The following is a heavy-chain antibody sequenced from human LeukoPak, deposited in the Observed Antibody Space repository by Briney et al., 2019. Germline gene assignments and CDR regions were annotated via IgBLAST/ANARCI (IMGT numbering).Heavy chain of an antibody. CDR3: AREVKGYYDSSGSENFDY. V-gene: IGHV4-34*01. D-gene: IGHD3-22*01. CDR2: INHSGST. J-gene: IGHJ4*02. Sequence: TTSETLSLTCAVYGGSFSGYYWSWIRQPPGKGLEWIGEINHSGSTNYNPSLKSRVTISVDTSKNQFSLKLSSVTAADTAVYYCAREVKGYYDSSGSENFDYWGQGTLVTVSS. CDR1: GGSFSGYY.